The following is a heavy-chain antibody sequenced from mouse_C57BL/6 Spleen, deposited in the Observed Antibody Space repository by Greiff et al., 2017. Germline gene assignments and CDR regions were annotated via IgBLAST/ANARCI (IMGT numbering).Heavy chain of an antibody. Sequence: VQLQQPGTELVKPGASVKLSCKASGFTFTSYWMHWVKQRPGQGLEWIGYINPSNGGPNYNAKFKSKATLTVDKSSSTAYMQLSSLTSEDPAVYYCTRWKPRYFDVWGTGTTVTVSS. CDR1: GFTFTSYW. V-gene: IGHV1-53*01. CDR2: INPSNGGP. CDR3: TRWKPRYFDV. J-gene: IGHJ1*03.